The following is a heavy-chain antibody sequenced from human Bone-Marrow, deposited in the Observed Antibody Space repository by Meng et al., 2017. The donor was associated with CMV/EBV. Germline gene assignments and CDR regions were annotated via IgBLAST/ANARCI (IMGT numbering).Heavy chain of an antibody. J-gene: IGHJ4*02. D-gene: IGHD6-13*01. CDR1: GYTFTGYY. V-gene: IGHV1-46*01. CDR3: ARDPRAAGTGAYFDY. Sequence: ASVKVSCKASGYTFTGYYMHWVRQAPGQGLEWMGIISSGGGSTSYAQKFQGRVTMTRDTSTSTVYMELSSLRSEDTAVYYCARDPRAAGTGAYFDYWGQGTLVTVSS. CDR2: ISSGGGST.